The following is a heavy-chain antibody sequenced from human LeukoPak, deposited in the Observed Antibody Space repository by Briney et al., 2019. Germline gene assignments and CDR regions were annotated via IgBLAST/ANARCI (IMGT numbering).Heavy chain of an antibody. CDR3: ARVGRAAAGTVRWYFDL. CDR2: IYTSGST. J-gene: IGHJ2*01. V-gene: IGHV4-59*10. Sequence: PSETLSLTCAVYGGSFSSYYWSWIRQPAGKGLEWIGRIYTSGSTNYNPSLKSRVTMSVDTSKNQFSLKLSSVTAADTAVYYCARVGRAAAGTVRWYFDLWGRGTLVTVSS. CDR1: GGSFSSYY. D-gene: IGHD6-13*01.